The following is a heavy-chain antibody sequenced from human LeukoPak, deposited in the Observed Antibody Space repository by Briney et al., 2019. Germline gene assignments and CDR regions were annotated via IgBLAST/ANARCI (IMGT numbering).Heavy chain of an antibody. J-gene: IGHJ4*02. CDR1: GYTFTSYY. CDR3: ARDDSSGYSYFDY. V-gene: IGHV1-46*01. CDR2: INPSGGST. D-gene: IGHD3-22*01. Sequence: GASVKVSCKASGYTFTSYYMHWVRQDPGQGLEWMGIINPSGGSTSYAQKFQGRVTMTRDMSTSTVYMELSSLRSEDTAVYYCARDDSSGYSYFDYWGQGTLVTVSS.